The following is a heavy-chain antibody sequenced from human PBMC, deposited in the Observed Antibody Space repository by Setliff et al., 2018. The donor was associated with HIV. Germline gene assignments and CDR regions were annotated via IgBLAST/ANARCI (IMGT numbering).Heavy chain of an antibody. D-gene: IGHD1-7*01. CDR2: VNNDGSST. J-gene: IGHJ6*04. CDR3: ASEYNWNWLDV. V-gene: IGHV3-74*01. CDR1: GLTLSRHW. Sequence: PGGSLRLSCAASGLTLSRHWMHWVRQAPGKGLVWVSRVNNDGSSTTYADSVRGRFAISRDNTKNTVYLQMNSLRAEDTAVYYCASEYNWNWLDVWGKGTTVTVSS.